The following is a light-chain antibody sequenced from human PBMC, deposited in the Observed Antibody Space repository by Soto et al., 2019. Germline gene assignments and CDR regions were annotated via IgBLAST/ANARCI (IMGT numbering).Light chain of an antibody. V-gene: IGKV1-5*01. CDR1: QSPGTW. Sequence: DIQMTQSPSTLPASVGDRVIITCRASQSPGTWMAWYQQKPGTAPVLLIYDVSKLESGVPSRFSGRASGTEFTLTITSLQPDDFATYYCQQYFSYPLTFGGGTKVDIK. J-gene: IGKJ4*01. CDR3: QQYFSYPLT. CDR2: DVS.